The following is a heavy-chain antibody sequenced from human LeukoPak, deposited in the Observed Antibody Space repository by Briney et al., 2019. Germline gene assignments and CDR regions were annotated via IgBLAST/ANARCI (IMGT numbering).Heavy chain of an antibody. V-gene: IGHV3-48*01. D-gene: IGHD4-23*01. J-gene: IGHJ4*02. CDR2: ISSSSSTI. CDR3: ARLSTVVTPRRRYFGY. Sequence: GGSLRLSCAASGFTFSSYSMNWVRQAPGKGLEWVSYISSSSSTIYYADSVKGRFTISRDNAKNSLYLQMNSLRAEDTAVYYCARLSTVVTPRRRYFGYWGQGTLVTVSS. CDR1: GFTFSSYS.